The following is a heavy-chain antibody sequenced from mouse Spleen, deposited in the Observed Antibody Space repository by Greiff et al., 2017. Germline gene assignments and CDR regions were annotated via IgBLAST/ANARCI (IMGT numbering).Heavy chain of an antibody. J-gene: IGHJ4*01. CDR2: ISSGSSTI. Sequence: EVQRVESGGGLVKPGGSLKLSCAASGFTFSDYGTHWVRQAPEKGLEWVAYISSGSSTIYYADTVKGRFTISRDNAKNTLFLQMTSLRSEDTAMYYCARRKAAYAMDYWGQGTSVTVSS. CDR3: ARRKAAYAMDY. CDR1: GFTFSDYG. V-gene: IGHV5-17*01.